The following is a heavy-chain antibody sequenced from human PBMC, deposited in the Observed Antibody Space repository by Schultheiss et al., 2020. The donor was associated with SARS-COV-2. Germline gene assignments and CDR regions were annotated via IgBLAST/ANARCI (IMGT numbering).Heavy chain of an antibody. Sequence: ASVKVSCKVSGYTLTELSMHWVRQAPGKGLEWMGGFDPVDGETMYAQKFQGRVTMTEDTSTDTAYMQLRSLRSEDTAVYYCATFIWSYNYFDYWGQGTLVTVSS. D-gene: IGHD3-10*01. CDR3: ATFIWSYNYFDY. CDR2: FDPVDGET. V-gene: IGHV1-24*01. CDR1: GYTLTELS. J-gene: IGHJ4*02.